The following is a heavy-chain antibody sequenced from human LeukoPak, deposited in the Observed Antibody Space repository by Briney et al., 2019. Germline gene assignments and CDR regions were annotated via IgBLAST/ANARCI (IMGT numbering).Heavy chain of an antibody. V-gene: IGHV4-4*07. CDR1: GGSISTYY. CDR2: IYSSGST. D-gene: IGHD3-10*01. Sequence: SETLSLTCTVSGGSISTYYWSWIRQPAGKGLEWIGRIYSSGSTDYNPSLKSRVTMSVDTSNNQFSLKLRSVTAADTAVYYCERGSYGSGGKGCFDPWGQGTLVTVSS. CDR3: ERGSYGSGGKGCFDP. J-gene: IGHJ5*02.